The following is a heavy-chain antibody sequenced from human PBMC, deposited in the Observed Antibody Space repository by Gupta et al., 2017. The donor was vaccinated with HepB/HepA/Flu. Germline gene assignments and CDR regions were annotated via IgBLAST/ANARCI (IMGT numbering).Heavy chain of an antibody. J-gene: IGHJ4*02. CDR1: GFPFSGYW. CDR3: ARYTGTYFDY. D-gene: IGHD1-26*01. V-gene: IGHV3-7*01. CDR2: IRQGGHEK. Sequence: EVQLVASGGGLVQPGGSLTLSCAASGFPFSGYWMTWVRQAPGQGLEWVANIRQGGHEKYYVNSVKGRFTISRDNGKYSLYLQMNSLRAEDTAVYYCARYTGTYFDYWGQGTLVTVSS.